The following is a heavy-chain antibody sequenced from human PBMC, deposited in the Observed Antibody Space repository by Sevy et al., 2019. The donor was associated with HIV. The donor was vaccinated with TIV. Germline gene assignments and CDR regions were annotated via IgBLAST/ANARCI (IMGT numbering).Heavy chain of an antibody. CDR2: IQYDGSNK. Sequence: GGSLRLSCAASGFSFSSYGMHWVRQAPGKGLEWMSYIQYDGSNKEYADSVKGRFTISRDNSKNTLYLQMNSLRVEDTAVFYCVKEGGDDGGDHWGQGTLVTVSS. CDR1: GFSFSSYG. CDR3: VKEGGDDGGDH. J-gene: IGHJ4*02. D-gene: IGHD3-10*01. V-gene: IGHV3-30*02.